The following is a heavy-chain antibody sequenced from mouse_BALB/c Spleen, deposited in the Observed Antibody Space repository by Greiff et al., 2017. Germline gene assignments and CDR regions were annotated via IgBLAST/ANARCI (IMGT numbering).Heavy chain of an antibody. Sequence: EVQLVESGGGLVKPGGSLKLSCAASGFTFSSYAMSWVRQTPEKRLEWVASISSGGSTYYPDSVKGRFTISRDNARNILYLQMSSLRSEDTAMYYCARDGYSLFYAMDYWGQGTSVTVSS. D-gene: IGHD2-3*01. J-gene: IGHJ4*01. CDR2: ISSGGST. CDR3: ARDGYSLFYAMDY. CDR1: GFTFSSYA. V-gene: IGHV5-6-5*01.